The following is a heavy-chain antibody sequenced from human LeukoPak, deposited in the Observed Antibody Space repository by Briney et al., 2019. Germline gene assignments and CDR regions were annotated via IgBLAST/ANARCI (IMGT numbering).Heavy chain of an antibody. D-gene: IGHD2-15*01. CDR2: INPNGGGT. J-gene: IGHJ5*02. CDR3: ARSIVVVVAATGWFDP. Sequence: ASVKVSCKASGYTFTGYYMHWVRQAPGQGLEWMGWINPNGGGTNYAQKFQGRVTMTRDTPISTAYMELSRLRSDDTAVYYCARSIVVVVAATGWFDPWGQGTLVTVSS. V-gene: IGHV1-2*02. CDR1: GYTFTGYY.